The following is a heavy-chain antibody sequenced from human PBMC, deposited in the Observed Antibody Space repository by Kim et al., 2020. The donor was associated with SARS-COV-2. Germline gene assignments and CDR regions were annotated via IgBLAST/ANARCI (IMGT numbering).Heavy chain of an antibody. CDR1: GFNFNIYA. CDR2: ITGSGNTI. CDR3: AKDKVYGDNIWSLEY. Sequence: GGSLRLSCEGSGFNFNIYAVAWVRQAPGKGLEWVSGITGSGNTIYDADSMKGRFTISRDNSRNKVYLQINYLRVEDTALYYCAKDKVYGDNIWSLEYWGQGTQVTVSS. V-gene: IGHV3-23*01. J-gene: IGHJ4*02. D-gene: IGHD4-17*01.